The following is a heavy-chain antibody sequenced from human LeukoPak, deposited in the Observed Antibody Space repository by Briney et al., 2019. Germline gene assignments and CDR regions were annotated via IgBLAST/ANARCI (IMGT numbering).Heavy chain of an antibody. D-gene: IGHD5-18*01. CDR3: ARYPHSYGNGFDY. Sequence: PSETLSLTCTVSGGSLGSSNYYWVWIRQPPGKGLEWIGSIYYSGSTYYNSSLKSRVTMSVDTSKNQFSLKLSSVTAADTAVYYCARYPHSYGNGFDYWGQGTLVTVSS. CDR2: IYYSGST. V-gene: IGHV4-39*01. CDR1: GGSLGSSNYY. J-gene: IGHJ4*02.